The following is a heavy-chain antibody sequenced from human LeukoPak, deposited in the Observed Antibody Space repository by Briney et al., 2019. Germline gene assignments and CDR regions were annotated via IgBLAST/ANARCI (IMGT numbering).Heavy chain of an antibody. Sequence: GASVKVSCKASGYTFTSYGISWVRQAPGQRLEWMGWISAYNGNTNYAQKLQGRVTMTTDTSTSTAYMELRSLRSDDTAVYYCAREYYSSSWYFDYYYYYMDVWGKGTTVTVSS. D-gene: IGHD6-13*01. CDR2: ISAYNGNT. CDR1: GYTFTSYG. V-gene: IGHV1-18*01. CDR3: AREYYSSSWYFDYYYYYMDV. J-gene: IGHJ6*03.